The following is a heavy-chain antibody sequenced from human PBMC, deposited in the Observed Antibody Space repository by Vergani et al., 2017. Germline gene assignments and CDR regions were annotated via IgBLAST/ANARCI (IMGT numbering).Heavy chain of an antibody. CDR3: ARHRRLRSYYYDSSGYPIDY. CDR1: GFTFSDYY. CDR2: ISSSSSYT. J-gene: IGHJ4*02. V-gene: IGHV3-11*06. Sequence: QVQLVESGGGLVKPGGSLRLSCAASGFTFSDYYMSWIRQAPGKGLEWVSYISSSSSYTNYADSVKGRFTISRDNAKNSLYLQMNSLRAEDTAVYYCARHRRLRSYYYDSSGYPIDYWGQGTLVTVSS. D-gene: IGHD3-22*01.